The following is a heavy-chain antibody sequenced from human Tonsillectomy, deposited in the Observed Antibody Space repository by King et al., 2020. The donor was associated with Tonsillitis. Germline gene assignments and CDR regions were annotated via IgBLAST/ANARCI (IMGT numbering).Heavy chain of an antibody. CDR1: GCTFSSYS. CDR2: ISYYGSNK. D-gene: IGHD4-17*01. V-gene: IGHV3-30-3*01. Sequence: VQLVESGGGVVQPGGSLRLSCAASGCTFSSYSMHWVRQAPGKGLEWVAEISYYGSNKNYADPVKGRFTISRDNSKKTVYLQMNSLRGEDTAVYYCARRDGALDFYYYGMDVWGQGTTVTVSS. J-gene: IGHJ6*02. CDR3: ARRDGALDFYYYGMDV.